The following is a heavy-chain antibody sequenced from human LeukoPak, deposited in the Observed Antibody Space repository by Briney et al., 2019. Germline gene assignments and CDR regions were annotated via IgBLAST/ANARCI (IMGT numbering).Heavy chain of an antibody. J-gene: IGHJ6*02. CDR2: IKQDGREK. V-gene: IGHV3-7*01. CDR1: GFTFSNYW. Sequence: GGSLRLSCAASGFTFSNYWMSWVRQAPGKGLEWVANIKQDGREKYYVDSVKGRFTISRDNAKNSLYLQMNSLRAEDTAVYYCARVVPAATDYYYYGMDVWGQGTTVTVSS. D-gene: IGHD2-2*01. CDR3: ARVVPAATDYYYYGMDV.